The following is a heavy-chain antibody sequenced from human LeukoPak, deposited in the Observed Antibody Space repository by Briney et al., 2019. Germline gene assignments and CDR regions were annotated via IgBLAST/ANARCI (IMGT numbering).Heavy chain of an antibody. V-gene: IGHV3-72*01. Sequence: GGSLSLSCAASGFTFSDHYMDWVRQAPGKGLEWVGRTRNKANSYTTEYAASVKGRFTISRDDSKNSLYLQMNSLKTEDTAVYYCARPQGESWYFDYWGQGTLVTVSS. CDR2: TRNKANSYTT. J-gene: IGHJ4*02. CDR3: ARPQGESWYFDY. CDR1: GFTFSDHY. D-gene: IGHD3-10*01.